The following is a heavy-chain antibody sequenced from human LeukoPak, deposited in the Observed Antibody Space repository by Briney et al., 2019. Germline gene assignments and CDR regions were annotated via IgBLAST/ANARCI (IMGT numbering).Heavy chain of an antibody. V-gene: IGHV4-59*12. J-gene: IGHJ5*02. Sequence: SETLSLTCTVSGGSISSYYWSWIRQPPGKGLEWIGYIYYSGSTNYNPSLKSRVTISVDTSKNQFSLKLSSVTAADTAVYYCARRWSSSWPILNWFDPWGQGTLVTVSS. CDR1: GGSISSYY. CDR2: IYYSGST. CDR3: ARRWSSSWPILNWFDP. D-gene: IGHD6-13*01.